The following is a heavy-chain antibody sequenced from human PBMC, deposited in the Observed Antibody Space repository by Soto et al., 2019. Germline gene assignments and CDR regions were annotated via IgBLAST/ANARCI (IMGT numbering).Heavy chain of an antibody. D-gene: IGHD1-26*01. CDR1: GFTFSSYA. CDR2: ISGSGGST. Sequence: EVQLLESGGGLVQPGGSLRLSCAASGFTFSSYAMSWVRQAPGKGLEWVSVISGSGGSTYYADSVKGRFTISRDSSKNTLYLQMHSPRAEDTAVYYCAKRGSGSQFDYWGQGTLVTVSS. V-gene: IGHV3-23*01. CDR3: AKRGSGSQFDY. J-gene: IGHJ4*02.